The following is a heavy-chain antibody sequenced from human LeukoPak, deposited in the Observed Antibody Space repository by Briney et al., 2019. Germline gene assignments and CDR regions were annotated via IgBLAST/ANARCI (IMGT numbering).Heavy chain of an antibody. Sequence: PSETLSLTCTVSGGSISSYYWSWIRQPPGKGLEWIGYIYYSGSTNYNPSLKSRVTISVDTSKNQFSLKLSSVTAADTAVYYCARDRGAVAGTRGLFDYWGQGTLVTVSS. V-gene: IGHV4-59*01. CDR1: GGSISSYY. CDR2: IYYSGST. J-gene: IGHJ4*02. CDR3: ARDRGAVAGTRGLFDY. D-gene: IGHD6-19*01.